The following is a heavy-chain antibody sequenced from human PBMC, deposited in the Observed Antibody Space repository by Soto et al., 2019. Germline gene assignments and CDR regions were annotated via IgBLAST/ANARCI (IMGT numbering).Heavy chain of an antibody. Sequence: PSETLSLTCTVSGGSISSYYWSWIRQPPGKGLEWIGYIYYSGSTNYNPSLKSRVTISVDTSKNQFSLKLSSVTAADTAVYYCARGRYYYGSGSYYNDAFDIWGQGTMVTVSS. V-gene: IGHV4-59*01. J-gene: IGHJ3*02. CDR3: ARGRYYYGSGSYYNDAFDI. D-gene: IGHD3-10*01. CDR2: IYYSGST. CDR1: GGSISSYY.